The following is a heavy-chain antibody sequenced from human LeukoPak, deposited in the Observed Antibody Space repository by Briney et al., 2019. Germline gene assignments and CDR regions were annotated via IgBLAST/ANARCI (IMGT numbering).Heavy chain of an antibody. J-gene: IGHJ4*02. CDR3: ARDQEGFDY. V-gene: IGHV1-46*01. CDR2: ISPSGGST. CDR1: GYTFTNYY. Sequence: GASVKVSCKASGYTFTNYYMHWVRQAPGQGLEWMGLISPSGGSTSYAQKFQGRVTMTSDTSTTTVYMELSSLRSEDTAVYYCARDQEGFDYWGQGTLVTVSS.